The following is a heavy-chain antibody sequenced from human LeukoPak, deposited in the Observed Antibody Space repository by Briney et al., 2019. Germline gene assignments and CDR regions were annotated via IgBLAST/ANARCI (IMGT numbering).Heavy chain of an antibody. CDR3: ARGYYDFPF. V-gene: IGHV1-69*13. D-gene: IGHD3-3*01. Sequence: SVKVSCEASGGTFSSYTISWVRQAPGQGLEWMGGIIPIFGTANYAQKFQGRVTITADESTSTAYMELTRLRSEDTAVFYCARGYYDFPFWGQGTLVTVSS. CDR2: IIPIFGTA. J-gene: IGHJ4*02. CDR1: GGTFSSYT.